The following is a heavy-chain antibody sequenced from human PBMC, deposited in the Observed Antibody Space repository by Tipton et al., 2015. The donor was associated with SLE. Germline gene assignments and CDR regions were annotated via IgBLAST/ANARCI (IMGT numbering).Heavy chain of an antibody. D-gene: IGHD3-10*01. V-gene: IGHV3-23*01. CDR2: VEGSGDKT. CDR1: GFPFSNYA. CDR3: AKDSAVFDAFDI. J-gene: IGHJ3*02. Sequence: SLRLSCAASGFPFSNYAFSWVRQAPGKGLEWISAVEGSGDKTYYADSVKGRFTISRDNSKNTLYLQMNSLRAEDTAIYYCAKDSAVFDAFDIWGQGTMVTVSS.